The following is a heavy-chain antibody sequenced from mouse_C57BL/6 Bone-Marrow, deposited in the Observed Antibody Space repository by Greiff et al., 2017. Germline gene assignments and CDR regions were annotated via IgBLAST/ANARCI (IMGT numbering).Heavy chain of an antibody. CDR1: GYTFTNYW. CDR3: ARSYDYDDYPMDY. J-gene: IGHJ4*01. Sequence: QVQLQQPGAELVKPGASVKLSCKASGYTFTNYWMHWVKQRPGQGLEWIGMIHPNGGSPDYNEKFKSEATLSVDKSSRTAYMELSSLTSEDSAVYYCARSYDYDDYPMDYWGQGTSVPVSS. D-gene: IGHD2-4*01. CDR2: IHPNGGSP. V-gene: IGHV1-64*01.